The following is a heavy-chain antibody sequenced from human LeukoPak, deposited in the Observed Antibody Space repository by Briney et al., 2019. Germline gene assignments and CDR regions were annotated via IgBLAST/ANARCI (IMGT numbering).Heavy chain of an antibody. J-gene: IGHJ5*02. CDR2: MYYNGSM. CDR3: AKGSSGWFTARFDP. CDR1: GGSISSHY. D-gene: IGHD6-19*01. Sequence: PSESLSLTCTVSGGSISSHYWSWIRQPPEKGLEWIGYMYYNGSMNYNPSLKSRVTISADTSKNQFSLKLSSVTPEDTAVYYCAKGSSGWFTARFDPWGQGTLVTVSS. V-gene: IGHV4-59*03.